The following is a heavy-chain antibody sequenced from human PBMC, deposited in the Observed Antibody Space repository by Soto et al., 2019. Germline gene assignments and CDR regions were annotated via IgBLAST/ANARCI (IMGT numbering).Heavy chain of an antibody. Sequence: QVQLVQSGAEVKKPGSSVNVSCKASGGTFSSYAISWVRQAPGQGLEWMGGIIPIFGTANYAQKFQGRVTITADKSTSTAYMELSSLRSEDTAVYYCARAIFPPARFSYGMDVWGQGTTVTVSS. CDR1: GGTFSSYA. J-gene: IGHJ6*02. CDR2: IIPIFGTA. CDR3: ARAIFPPARFSYGMDV. D-gene: IGHD3-3*02. V-gene: IGHV1-69*06.